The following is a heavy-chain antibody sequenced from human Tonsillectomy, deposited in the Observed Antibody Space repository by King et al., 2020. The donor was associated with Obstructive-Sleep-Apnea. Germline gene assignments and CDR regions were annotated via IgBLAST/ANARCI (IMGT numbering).Heavy chain of an antibody. J-gene: IGHJ4*02. Sequence: VQLVQSGAEVKKPGASVKVSCKASGYTFTRYGISWVRQAPGQGLEWMGWISAYNGNTNYAQKLQGRVTMTTDTSTSTAYMELKSLRSDDTAVYYCARDQYKYGAGSYYPYLHFDYWGQGTLVTVSS. CDR3: ARDQYKYGAGSYYPYLHFDY. CDR1: GYTFTRYG. CDR2: ISAYNGNT. V-gene: IGHV1-18*04. D-gene: IGHD3-10*01.